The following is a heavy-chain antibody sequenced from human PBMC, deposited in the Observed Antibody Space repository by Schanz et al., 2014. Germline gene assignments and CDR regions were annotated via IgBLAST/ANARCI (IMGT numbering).Heavy chain of an antibody. CDR1: GFTVSSNY. Sequence: QVQLVESGGGVVQPGGSLRLSCAASGFTVSSNYMSWVRQAPGKGLEWVAVISYHGSERYYADSVKGRFTISRDNSKNTLYLQMNSLRTEDTAVYFCAKSYDTSGYSGFDYWGQGTLVTVSS. CDR2: ISYHGSER. CDR3: AKSYDTSGYSGFDY. D-gene: IGHD3-22*01. V-gene: IGHV3-30*18. J-gene: IGHJ4*02.